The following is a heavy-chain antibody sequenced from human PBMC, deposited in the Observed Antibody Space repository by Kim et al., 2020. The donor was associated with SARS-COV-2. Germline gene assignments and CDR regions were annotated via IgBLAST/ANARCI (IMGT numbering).Heavy chain of an antibody. V-gene: IGHV3-23*01. CDR1: GFTFTSYA. CDR3: VKGRGDGQTAYVYYFDS. D-gene: IGHD3-10*01. Sequence: GGSLRLSCAASGFTFTSYAMSWVRQAPGQGLEWVSRISGIGLYTYYADSVKGRFTISRDNSKNTLYLEMTNLRAEDTAEYYCVKGRGDGQTAYVYYFDSWGQGALVTVSS. CDR2: ISGIGLYT. J-gene: IGHJ4*02.